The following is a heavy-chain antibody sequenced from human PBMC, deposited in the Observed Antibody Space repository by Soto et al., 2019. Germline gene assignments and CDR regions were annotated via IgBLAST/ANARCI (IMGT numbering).Heavy chain of an antibody. J-gene: IGHJ4*02. Sequence: GGSLRLSCAASGFTFDDYAIHWVRQAPGKGLEWVSGISWNSGRIGYADSVKGRFTITRDNAKNSLYLQMNSLRAEDTALYFCAKDMGNDFWSGRLGIDSWGQGTLVTVSS. D-gene: IGHD3-3*01. CDR1: GFTFDDYA. CDR2: ISWNSGRI. V-gene: IGHV3-9*01. CDR3: AKDMGNDFWSGRLGIDS.